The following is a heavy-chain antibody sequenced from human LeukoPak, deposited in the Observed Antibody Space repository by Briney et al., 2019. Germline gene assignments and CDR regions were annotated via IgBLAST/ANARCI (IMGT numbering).Heavy chain of an antibody. CDR1: GGSISSYY. V-gene: IGHV4-59*01. CDR2: IYYSGSI. J-gene: IGHJ5*02. Sequence: SETLSLTCTVSGGSISSYYWSWIRQPPGKGLEWIGYIYYSGSINYNPSLKSRVTISVDTSKNQFSLKLSSVTAADTAVYYCARELGYCSSTSCNNWFDPWGQGTLVTVSS. D-gene: IGHD2-2*01. CDR3: ARELGYCSSTSCNNWFDP.